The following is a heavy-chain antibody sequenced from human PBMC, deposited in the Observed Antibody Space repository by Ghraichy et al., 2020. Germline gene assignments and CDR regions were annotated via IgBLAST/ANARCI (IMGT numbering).Heavy chain of an antibody. V-gene: IGHV1-2*04. D-gene: IGHD6-19*01. CDR2: INPNSGGT. CDR1: GYTFTGYY. J-gene: IGHJ5*02. Sequence: ASVKVSCKASGYTFTGYYMHWVRQAPGQGLEWMGWINPNSGGTNYAQKFQGWVTMTRDTSISTAYMELSRLRSDDTAVYYCARDREAVAGTGNWFDPWGQGTLVTVSS. CDR3: ARDREAVAGTGNWFDP.